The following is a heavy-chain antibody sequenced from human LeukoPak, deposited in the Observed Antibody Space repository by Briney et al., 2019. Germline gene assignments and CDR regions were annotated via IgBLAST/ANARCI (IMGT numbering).Heavy chain of an antibody. CDR3: ASLLTYYYDSSGSGNAFDI. CDR1: GYTFTSYA. Sequence: ASVKVSCKASGYTFTSYAMHWVRQAPGQRLEWMGWINAGNGNTNYSQKFQGRVTITRDTSASTAYMELSSLRSEDTAVYYCASLLTYYYDSSGSGNAFDIWGQGTMVTVSS. J-gene: IGHJ3*02. V-gene: IGHV1-3*01. D-gene: IGHD3-22*01. CDR2: INAGNGNT.